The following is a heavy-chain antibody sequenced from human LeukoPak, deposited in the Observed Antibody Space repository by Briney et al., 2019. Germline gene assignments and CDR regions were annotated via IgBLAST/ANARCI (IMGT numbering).Heavy chain of an antibody. D-gene: IGHD2-2*01. CDR2: IYYSGST. CDR1: GGSIISYY. J-gene: IGHJ3*02. CDR3: ARDNMPLAFDI. V-gene: IGHV4-59*01. Sequence: SETLSLTCTVAGGSIISYYWSWIRQPPGKGLEWIGYIYYSGSTNYNPSLKSRVTISVDTSKNQFSLKLSSVTAADTAVYYCARDNMPLAFDIWGQGTMVTVSS.